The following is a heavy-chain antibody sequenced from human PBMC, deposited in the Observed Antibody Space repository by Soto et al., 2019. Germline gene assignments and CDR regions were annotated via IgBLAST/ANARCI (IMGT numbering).Heavy chain of an antibody. CDR1: GFTFSSYA. Sequence: QVQLVESGGGVVQPGRSLSLSCAASGFTFSSYAMHWVRQAPGKGLGWVAVISYDGSNKYYADSVKGRFTISRDNSKNTLYLQMNSLRAEDTAVYYCARDSRRCGGSCYVVWGQGTLVTVSS. V-gene: IGHV3-30-3*01. D-gene: IGHD2-15*01. CDR3: ARDSRRCGGSCYVV. CDR2: ISYDGSNK. J-gene: IGHJ4*02.